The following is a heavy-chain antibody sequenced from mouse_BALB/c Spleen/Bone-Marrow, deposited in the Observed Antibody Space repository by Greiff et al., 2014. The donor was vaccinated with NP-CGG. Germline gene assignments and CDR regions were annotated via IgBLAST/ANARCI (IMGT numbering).Heavy chain of an antibody. Sequence: QVQLKESGAELVRPGTSVKVSCKASGYAFTDYLMEWLKQRPGQGLKWIGVINPGSGSTNYNEKFKDKATQTADKSSSTAYMQLSSLTSDDSAVYFCARYDGYFDYWGQGTTLTVSS. CDR3: ARYDGYFDY. V-gene: IGHV1-54*01. D-gene: IGHD2-3*01. CDR2: INPGSGST. J-gene: IGHJ2*01. CDR1: GYAFTDYL.